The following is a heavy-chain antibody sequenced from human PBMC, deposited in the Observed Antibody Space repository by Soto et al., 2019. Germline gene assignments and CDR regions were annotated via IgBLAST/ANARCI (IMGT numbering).Heavy chain of an antibody. Sequence: PGGSLRLSCAASGFTFRSFWMTWVRQAPGKGLEWVANIKQDGSEKYYVDSVKGRFTISRDNAKNSLYLQMNSLRAEDTAIYYCARARIDYWGQGTLVTVSS. CDR3: ARARIDY. CDR2: IKQDGSEK. J-gene: IGHJ4*01. V-gene: IGHV3-7*05. CDR1: GFTFRSFW.